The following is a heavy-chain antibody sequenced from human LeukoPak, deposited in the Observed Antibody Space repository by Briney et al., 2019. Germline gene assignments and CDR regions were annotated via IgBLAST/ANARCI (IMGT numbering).Heavy chain of an antibody. D-gene: IGHD1-26*01. CDR2: IYSGGNT. Sequence: GGSLRLSCATSGFTVSNNYMSWVRQAPGKGLEWVSVIYSGGNTCYADSVKGRFTISRDNSKNTVYLQMNSLRAEDTAVYYCARGGGGSYREFDYWGQGTLVTVSS. CDR1: GFTVSNNY. CDR3: ARGGGGSYREFDY. V-gene: IGHV3-53*01. J-gene: IGHJ4*02.